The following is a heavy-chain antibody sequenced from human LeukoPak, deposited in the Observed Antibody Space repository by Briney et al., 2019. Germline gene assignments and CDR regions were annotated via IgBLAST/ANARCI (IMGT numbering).Heavy chain of an antibody. D-gene: IGHD5-24*01. CDR2: IRYDGSNK. J-gene: IGHJ3*02. V-gene: IGHV3-30*02. Sequence: GGSLRLSCAASGFTFSSYGMHWVRQAPGKGLEWVAFIRYDGSNKYYADSVKGRFTISRDNSKNTLYLQMNSLRAEDTAVYYCARGRDGYNTGAFDIWGQGTMVTVSS. CDR1: GFTFSSYG. CDR3: ARGRDGYNTGAFDI.